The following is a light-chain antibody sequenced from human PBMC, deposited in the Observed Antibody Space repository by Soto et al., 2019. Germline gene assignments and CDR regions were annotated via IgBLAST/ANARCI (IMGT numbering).Light chain of an antibody. CDR3: MSYTTTSSFD. CDR2: DVS. Sequence: SVLTQPASMSGSPGQSITISCTGTRSDIGTYNYLSWYQQHPGKAPRLVISDVSNRPSGVSNRFSGSKSGNTASLTITGLQSEDEADYYCMSYTTTSSFDFGSGTKVTVL. V-gene: IGLV2-14*03. J-gene: IGLJ1*01. CDR1: RSDIGTYNY.